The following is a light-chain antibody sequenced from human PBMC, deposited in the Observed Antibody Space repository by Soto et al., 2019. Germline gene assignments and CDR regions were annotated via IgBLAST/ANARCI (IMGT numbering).Light chain of an antibody. J-gene: IGKJ2*01. CDR2: AAS. Sequence: AIQMTQSPSSLSASVGDRVTITCRASQGIRFDLAWCQQKPGRAPELLIYAASTLQSGVPSRFSGSGSATDFTLTISSLQPEDFATYFCLQDYNYPPTFGQGTKLEIK. CDR1: QGIRFD. CDR3: LQDYNYPPT. V-gene: IGKV1-6*01.